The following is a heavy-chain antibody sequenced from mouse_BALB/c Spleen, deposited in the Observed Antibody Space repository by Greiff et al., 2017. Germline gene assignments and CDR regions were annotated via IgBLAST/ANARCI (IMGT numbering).Heavy chain of an antibody. V-gene: IGHV1-4*02. Sequence: VKLMESAAELARPGASVKMSCKASGYTFTSYTMHWVKQRPGQGLEWIGYINPSSGYTEYNQKFKDKTTLTADKSSSTAYMQLSSLTSEDSAVYYCAREGGTAWFAYWGQGTLVTVSA. CDR3: AREGGTAWFAY. CDR1: GYTFTSYT. J-gene: IGHJ3*01. D-gene: IGHD4-1*01. CDR2: INPSSGYT.